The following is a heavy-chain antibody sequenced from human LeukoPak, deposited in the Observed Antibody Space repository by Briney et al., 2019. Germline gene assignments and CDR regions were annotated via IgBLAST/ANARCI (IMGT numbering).Heavy chain of an antibody. J-gene: IGHJ5*02. CDR1: GYTLTELS. D-gene: IGHD2-2*01. V-gene: IGHV1-24*01. CDR3: ATDILTLSPIQTRGWFDP. Sequence: ASVKVSCKVSGYTLTELSMRWVRQAPGKGLEWMGGFDPEDGETIYAQKFQGRVTMTEDTSTDTAYMELSSLRSEDTAVYYCATDILTLSPIQTRGWFDPWGQGTLVTVSS. CDR2: FDPEDGET.